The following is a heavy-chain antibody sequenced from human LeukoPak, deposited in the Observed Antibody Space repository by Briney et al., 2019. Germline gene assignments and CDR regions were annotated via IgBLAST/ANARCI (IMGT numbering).Heavy chain of an antibody. Sequence: SETLSLTCAVYGGSFSGYYWRWIRQPPGKGLEWIGEINHSGSTNYNPSLTSRVTISVDTCKNQFSLKLSSVAAAETAVYYCARGSILGPDFWSDYQAKNYGMDVWGQGTTVTVSS. CDR3: ARGSILGPDFWSDYQAKNYGMDV. D-gene: IGHD3-3*01. CDR2: INHSGST. CDR1: GGSFSGYY. J-gene: IGHJ6*02. V-gene: IGHV4-34*01.